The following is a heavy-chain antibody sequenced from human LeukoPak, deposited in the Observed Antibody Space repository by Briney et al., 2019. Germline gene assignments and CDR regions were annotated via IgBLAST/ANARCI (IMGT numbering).Heavy chain of an antibody. CDR1: GFTFDDYA. J-gene: IGHJ4*02. Sequence: GGSLRLSCAASGFTFDDYAMHWVRQAPGKGLEWVSGISWNSGSIGYADSVKGRFTISRDNAKNSLYLQMNSLRAEHMALYYCAKGGRSWYYFDYWGQGPLVPVSS. CDR3: AKGGRSWYYFDY. V-gene: IGHV3-9*03. D-gene: IGHD6-13*01. CDR2: ISWNSGSI.